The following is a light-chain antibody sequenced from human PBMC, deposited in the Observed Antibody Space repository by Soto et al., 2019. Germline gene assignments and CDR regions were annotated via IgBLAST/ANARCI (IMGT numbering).Light chain of an antibody. J-gene: IGKJ5*01. V-gene: IGKV1-39*01. CDR2: AAS. Sequence: IQMPQSPSSLSESVGDRVTITCRASQSISSYLNWYQQKPGKAPKLLIYAASSLQSGVPSRFSGSGSGTDFTLTISSLQPEDFATYYCQQSYSTPITFGQGTRLEIK. CDR1: QSISSY. CDR3: QQSYSTPIT.